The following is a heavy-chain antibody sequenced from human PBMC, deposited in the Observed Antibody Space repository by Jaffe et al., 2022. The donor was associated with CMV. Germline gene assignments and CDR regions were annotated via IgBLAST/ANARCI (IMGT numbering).Heavy chain of an antibody. CDR1: GFSLTSSNRMC. CDR3: ARGGVFDGNTYYYAWDY. Sequence: QVTLRESGPGLVKRTQTLTVTCTFSGFSLTSSNRMCVSWIRQPPGKALEWLGLVDWDDDKYFNPSLRTRLTISKDTSKNQVVLTMTDMDPADTATYYCARGGVFDGNTYYYAWDYWGQGTLVTVSS. J-gene: IGHJ4*02. D-gene: IGHD3-10*01. CDR2: VDWDDDK. V-gene: IGHV2-70*01.